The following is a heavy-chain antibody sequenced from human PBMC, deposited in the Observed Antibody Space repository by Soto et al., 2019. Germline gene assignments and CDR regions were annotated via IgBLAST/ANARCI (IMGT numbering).Heavy chain of an antibody. D-gene: IGHD3-10*01. V-gene: IGHV4-34*01. CDR1: GGSFSGYY. CDR3: ARRRQYYGSGSYYNSRGAFDI. Sequence: PSETLSLTCAVYGGSFSGYYWSWIRQPPGKGLEWFGEINHSGSTNYNPSLKSRVTISVDTSKNQFSLKLSSVTAADTAVYYCARRRQYYGSGSYYNSRGAFDIWGQGTMVTVSS. J-gene: IGHJ3*02. CDR2: INHSGST.